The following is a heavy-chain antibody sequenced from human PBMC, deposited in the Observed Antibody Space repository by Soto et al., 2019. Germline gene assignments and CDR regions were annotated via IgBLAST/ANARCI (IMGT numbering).Heavy chain of an antibody. CDR1: GFSFSDYY. CDR3: ERGYSSSWTYKWFAP. V-gene: IGHV3-11*04. Sequence: QVQLVESGGGLGKPGGSLRLSCAASGFSFSDYYMTWIRQAPGKGLEWVSYISSSGGTKYHADSVKGRFTISRDNAKNSLYLQMNSLRAEDTAVYYCERGYSSSWTYKWFAPWGQGTLVTVSS. J-gene: IGHJ5*01. D-gene: IGHD6-13*01. CDR2: ISSSGGTK.